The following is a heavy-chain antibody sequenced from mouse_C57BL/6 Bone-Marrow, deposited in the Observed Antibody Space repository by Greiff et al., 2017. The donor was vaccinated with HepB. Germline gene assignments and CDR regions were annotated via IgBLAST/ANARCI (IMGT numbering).Heavy chain of an antibody. CDR2: IYPGSGNT. CDR1: GYTFTDYY. D-gene: IGHD3-2*02. Sequence: QVQLKESGAELVRPGASVKLSCKASGYTFTDYYINWVKQRPGQGLEWIARIYPGSGNTYYNEKFKGKATLTAEKSSSTAYMQLSSLTSEDSAVYFCARQLRSAWFAYWGQGTLVTVSA. J-gene: IGHJ3*01. V-gene: IGHV1-76*01. CDR3: ARQLRSAWFAY.